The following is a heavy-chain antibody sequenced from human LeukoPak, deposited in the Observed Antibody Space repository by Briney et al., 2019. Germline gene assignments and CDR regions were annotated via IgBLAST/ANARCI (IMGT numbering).Heavy chain of an antibody. V-gene: IGHV1-69*13. Sequence: SVTVSCKASGGTFSSYAISWVRQAPGQGLEWMGGIIPIFGTANYAQKFQGRVTITADESTSTAYMELSSLRSEDTAVYYCARDQGSGWYFGQYFQHWGQGTLVTVSS. J-gene: IGHJ1*01. D-gene: IGHD6-19*01. CDR2: IIPIFGTA. CDR3: ARDQGSGWYFGQYFQH. CDR1: GGTFSSYA.